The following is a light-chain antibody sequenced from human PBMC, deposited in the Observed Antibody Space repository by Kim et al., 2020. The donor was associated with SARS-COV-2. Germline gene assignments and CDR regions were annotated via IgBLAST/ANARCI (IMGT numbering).Light chain of an antibody. Sequence: SYELTQPPSVSVAPGQTASITCSGDKLGDKYAHWYQQKPGQSPILIIYHNIRRPSGIPERFSGSNSGNTATLTISGTQALDEADYYCQAWDSSTEVLFGGGTQLTVL. CDR1: KLGDKY. CDR3: QAWDSSTEVL. V-gene: IGLV3-1*01. CDR2: HNI. J-gene: IGLJ2*01.